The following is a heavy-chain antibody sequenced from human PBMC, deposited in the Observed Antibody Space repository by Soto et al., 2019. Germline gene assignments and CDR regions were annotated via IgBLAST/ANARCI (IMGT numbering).Heavy chain of an antibody. CDR3: ARAAPITMIVVANWFDP. CDR1: RYTFTSYY. J-gene: IGHJ5*02. CDR2: INPSGGST. Sequence: ASVTGSCKASRYTFTSYYMHCLRQAPVQGLEWMGIINPSGGSTSYAQKFQGRVTMTRDTSTSTVYMELSSLRSEDTAVYYCARAAPITMIVVANWFDPWGQGTLVTVS. D-gene: IGHD3-22*01. V-gene: IGHV1-46*01.